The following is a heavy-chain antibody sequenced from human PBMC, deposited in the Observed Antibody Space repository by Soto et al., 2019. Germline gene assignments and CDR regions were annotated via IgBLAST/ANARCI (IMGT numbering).Heavy chain of an antibody. CDR2: IYHSGST. D-gene: IGHD6-13*01. CDR3: ARAKAPLYSSSRYWFDP. CDR1: GGSISSSNW. J-gene: IGHJ5*02. V-gene: IGHV4-4*02. Sequence: SETLSLTCAVSGGSISSSNWWSWVRQPPGKGLEWIGEIYHSGSTNYNPSLKSRVTISVDTSKNQFSLKLSSVTAADTAVYYCARAKAPLYSSSRYWFDPWGQGTLVTVSS.